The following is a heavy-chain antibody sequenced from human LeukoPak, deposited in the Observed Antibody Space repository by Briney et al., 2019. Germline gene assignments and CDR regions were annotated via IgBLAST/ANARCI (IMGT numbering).Heavy chain of an antibody. CDR3: ARYLDSSGYFDY. CDR1: GGSISSYY. V-gene: IGHV4-59*08. J-gene: IGHJ4*02. D-gene: IGHD3-22*01. Sequence: SETLSLTCTVSGGSISSYYWSWIRQPPGKGLEWIGYIYYSGSTNYNPSLKSRVTISVDTSKNQFSLKLSSVTAADTAVYYCARYLDSSGYFDYWGRGTLVTVSS. CDR2: IYYSGST.